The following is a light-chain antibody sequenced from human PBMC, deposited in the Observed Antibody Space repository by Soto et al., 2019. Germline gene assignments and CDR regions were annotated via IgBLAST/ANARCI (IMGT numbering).Light chain of an antibody. CDR1: ESTSGD. J-gene: IGKJ3*01. CDR2: DAS. V-gene: IGKV3-11*01. CDR3: QQRSNI. Sequence: EIVLTQSPATLSLSAGERDTLSCRASESTSGDLACYQQKPGQAPRLLIYDASNRATGIPARFSGSGSGTDFTLTISSLEPEDFAVYYCQQRSNIFGPGTKVDI.